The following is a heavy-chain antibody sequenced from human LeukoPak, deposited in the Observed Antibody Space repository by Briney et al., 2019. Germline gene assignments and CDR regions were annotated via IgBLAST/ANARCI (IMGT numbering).Heavy chain of an antibody. CDR1: RFTFSTYG. CDR3: ARRRYNWNAIDY. Sequence: GGSLRLSCAASRFTFSTYGMSWVRQAPGKGLEWVSSITGGGGSTYYADSVKGRFTISRDNAKNSLYLQMNSLRAEDTAVYYCARRRYNWNAIDYWGQGTLVTVSS. J-gene: IGHJ4*02. V-gene: IGHV3-23*01. CDR2: ITGGGGST. D-gene: IGHD1-20*01.